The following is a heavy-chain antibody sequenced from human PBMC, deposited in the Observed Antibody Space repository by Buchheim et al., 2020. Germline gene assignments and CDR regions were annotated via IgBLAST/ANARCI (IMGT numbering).Heavy chain of an antibody. Sequence: EVQLVESGGGVVQPGGSLRLSCAASGFTFDDYAMHWVRQAPGKGLEWVSLISGDGGSTYYADSVKDRFTISRDNSKNSLYLQMNSLRTEDTALYYCAKDIENLHYDFWSGAIYYYYYMDVWGKGTT. CDR2: ISGDGGST. CDR1: GFTFDDYA. V-gene: IGHV3-43*02. J-gene: IGHJ6*03. CDR3: AKDIENLHYDFWSGAIYYYYYMDV. D-gene: IGHD3-3*01.